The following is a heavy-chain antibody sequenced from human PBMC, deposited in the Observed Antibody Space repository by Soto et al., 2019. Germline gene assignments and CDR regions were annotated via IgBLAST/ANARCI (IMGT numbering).Heavy chain of an antibody. CDR3: ARWGPYCGGDCYPIFDY. CDR2: IYYSGST. D-gene: IGHD2-21*02. CDR1: GGSISSGDYY. Sequence: PSETLSLTCTVSGGSISSGDYYWSWIRQPPGKGLEWIGYIYYSGSTYYNPSLKSRVTISVDTSKNQFSLKLSSVTAADTAVYYCARWGPYCGGDCYPIFDYWGQGTLVTVSS. V-gene: IGHV4-30-4*01. J-gene: IGHJ4*02.